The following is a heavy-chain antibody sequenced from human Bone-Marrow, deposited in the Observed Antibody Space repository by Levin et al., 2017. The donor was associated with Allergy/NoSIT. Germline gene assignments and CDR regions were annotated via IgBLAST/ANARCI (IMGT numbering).Heavy chain of an antibody. J-gene: IGHJ6*02. Sequence: PGGSLRLSCVASGLTLSSYGMHWVRQAPGKGLEWVAVPPNDGTNKHYADSVKGRFTISRDNSKKTRYLEITSLRNEDTAVYFCAKDQRGGYCTDGTCYLAMDVWGQGITVTVSS. CDR2: PPNDGTNK. D-gene: IGHD2-8*01. CDR3: AKDQRGGYCTDGTCYLAMDV. V-gene: IGHV3-30*18. CDR1: GLTLSSYG.